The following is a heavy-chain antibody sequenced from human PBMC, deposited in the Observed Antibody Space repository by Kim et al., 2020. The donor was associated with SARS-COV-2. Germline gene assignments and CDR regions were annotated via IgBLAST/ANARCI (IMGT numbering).Heavy chain of an antibody. V-gene: IGHV3-21*01. CDR1: GFTFSSYS. CDR3: ARDMAVAGTR. Sequence: GGSLRLSCAASGFTFSSYSMNWVRQAPGKGLEWVSSISSSSSYIYYADSVKVRFTISRDNAKNSLYLQMNSLRAEDTAVYYCARDMAVAGTRWGQGTLVTGSS. CDR2: ISSSSSYI. J-gene: IGHJ4*02. D-gene: IGHD6-19*01.